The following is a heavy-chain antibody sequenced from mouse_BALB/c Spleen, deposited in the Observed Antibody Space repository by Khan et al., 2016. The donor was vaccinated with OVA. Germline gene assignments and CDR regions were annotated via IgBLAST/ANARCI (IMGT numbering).Heavy chain of an antibody. CDR3: ARNREPDYVDN. J-gene: IGHJ2*01. CDR2: IWAGGST. V-gene: IGHV2-9*02. CDR1: GFSLTSSG. Sequence: QMQLEESGPGLVAPSQSLYITCNVSGFSLTSSGVHWVRQPPGKGLEWLGVIWAGGSTNCTSALMSRQSISKASSKDKVVNNMNSLQTDDTAMYYCARNREPDYVDNWGQGTTLTVSS.